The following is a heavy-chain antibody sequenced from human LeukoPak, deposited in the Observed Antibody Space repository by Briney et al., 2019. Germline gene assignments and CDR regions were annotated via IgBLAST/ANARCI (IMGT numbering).Heavy chain of an antibody. D-gene: IGHD3-22*01. CDR3: ARPYYSDSRIDP. CDR2: MYYRGST. J-gene: IGHJ5*02. Sequence: PSQTLSLTCTVSGGSIRRGDYYWSWIRQPPGKGLEWIGYMYYRGSTYYNPSLKSRVTISVDTSKNQFSLKLSSVTAPDTAVYYCARPYYSDSRIDPWGQGTLVTVSS. V-gene: IGHV4-30-4*08. CDR1: GGSIRRGDYY.